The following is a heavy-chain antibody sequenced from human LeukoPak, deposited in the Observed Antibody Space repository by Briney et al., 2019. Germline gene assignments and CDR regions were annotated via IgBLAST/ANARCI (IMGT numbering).Heavy chain of an antibody. Sequence: SQTLSPTCTVSGGSISSGSYYWSWIRQPAGKGLEWIGRIYTSGSTNYNPSLKSRVTISVDTSKNQFSLKLSSVTAADTAVYYCARDGMRGYSYGLEIDYWGQGTLVTVSS. CDR1: GGSISSGSYY. CDR2: IYTSGST. CDR3: ARDGMRGYSYGLEIDY. D-gene: IGHD5-18*01. J-gene: IGHJ4*02. V-gene: IGHV4-61*02.